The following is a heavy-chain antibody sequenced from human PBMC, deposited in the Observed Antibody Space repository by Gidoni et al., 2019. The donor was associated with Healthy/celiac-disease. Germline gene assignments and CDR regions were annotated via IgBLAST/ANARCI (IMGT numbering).Heavy chain of an antibody. CDR1: GFTFTSHS. V-gene: IGHV3-21*01. Sequence: EVQLVESGGGLVKPGGSLRLSCAASGFTFTSHSMNWVRQAPAKVLEWVSSISRSRSYISDADYVKGPSTISRDNAKNSLKLQMSSVRVEDNDVYHCASCLDRIDYWGQGTLVTVSS. CDR2: ISRSRSYI. CDR3: ASCLDRIDY. J-gene: IGHJ4*02.